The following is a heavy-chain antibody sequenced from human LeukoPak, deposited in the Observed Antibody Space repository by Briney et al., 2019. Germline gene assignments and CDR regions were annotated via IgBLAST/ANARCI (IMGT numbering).Heavy chain of an antibody. J-gene: IGHJ4*02. Sequence: SGPTLVKPTQTLTLTCTFSAFSLGTSGVGVGWIRQPPGKALEWLALIYWDDDKRYSPSLKSRLTIAKDASKNQVVLTMTNMDPVDTATYYCAHRAYYYDSSGTSPGFADWVQGTLVTVSS. V-gene: IGHV2-5*02. CDR2: IYWDDDK. CDR3: AHRAYYYDSSGTSPGFAD. CDR1: AFSLGTSGVG. D-gene: IGHD3-22*01.